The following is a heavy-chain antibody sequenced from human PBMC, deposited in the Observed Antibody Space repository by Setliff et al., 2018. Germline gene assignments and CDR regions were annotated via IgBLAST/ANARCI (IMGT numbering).Heavy chain of an antibody. D-gene: IGHD5-18*01. Sequence: PGGSLSLSCAASGFTFSDHSMTWIRQAPGKGLEWVAHIFRSSGSTYYADSVKGRFTISRDNAENSLYLQMNSLNADDTAVYYCARDPDTSSKVDVWGRGTLVTV. J-gene: IGHJ2*01. CDR1: GFTFSDHS. CDR3: ARDPDTSSKVDV. V-gene: IGHV3-11*01. CDR2: IFRSSGST.